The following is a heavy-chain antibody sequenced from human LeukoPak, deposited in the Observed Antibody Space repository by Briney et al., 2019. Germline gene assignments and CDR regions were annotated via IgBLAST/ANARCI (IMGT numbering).Heavy chain of an antibody. Sequence: GGSLRLSCAASGFTFDDYGMSWVRQAPGKGLEWVSGINCNGGTTGYADSVKGRITISRDNSKNTLYLQMNSLRAEDTAVYYCARGPSGYHNTGGQGTLVTVSS. V-gene: IGHV3-20*04. D-gene: IGHD5-12*01. J-gene: IGHJ4*02. CDR1: GFTFDDYG. CDR2: INCNGGTT. CDR3: ARGPSGYHNT.